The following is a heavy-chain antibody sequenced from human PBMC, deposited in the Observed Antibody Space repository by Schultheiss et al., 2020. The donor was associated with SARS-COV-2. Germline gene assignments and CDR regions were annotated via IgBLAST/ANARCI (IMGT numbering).Heavy chain of an antibody. D-gene: IGHD3-22*01. V-gene: IGHV3-30*14. CDR2: ISYDGSNK. CDR1: GFTFSSYA. CDR3: AREYNYYDSSGYFSLSMSAFGY. Sequence: GGSLRLSCAASGFTFSSYAMHWVRQAPGKGLEWVAVISYDGSNKYYADSVKGRFTISRDNSKNTLYLQMSSLRAEDTAVYYCAREYNYYDSSGYFSLSMSAFGYWGQGTLVTVSS. J-gene: IGHJ4*02.